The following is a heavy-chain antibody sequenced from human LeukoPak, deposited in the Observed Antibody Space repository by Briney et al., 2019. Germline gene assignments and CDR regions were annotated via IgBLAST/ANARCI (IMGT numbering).Heavy chain of an antibody. Sequence: GGSLRLSCAASGFSFSKNDMHWVRQRTGKGLEWVSGIGTAGDTNYAGSVKGRFTISRGTAKNSLFLQMSSLRADDTAVYYCAGRTSWYYGFDVWGQGTTVTVSS. CDR1: GFSFSKND. CDR3: AGRTSWYYGFDV. D-gene: IGHD1-1*01. J-gene: IGHJ6*02. V-gene: IGHV3-13*01. CDR2: IGTAGDT.